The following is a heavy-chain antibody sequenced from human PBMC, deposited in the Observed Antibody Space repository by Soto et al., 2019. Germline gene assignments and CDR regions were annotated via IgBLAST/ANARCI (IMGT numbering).Heavy chain of an antibody. CDR2: IYPSDSDI. CDR3: VRSGTSSGRFSDY. CDR1: GYSFTRSW. Sequence: GESLKISCKASGYSFTRSWIGWVRQKPGKGLEWMGIIYPSDSDIRYSPSFQGKVTISADKSITTAYLQWSSLKAADTAMYYCVRSGTSSGRFSDYWGQGTLVTVSS. D-gene: IGHD2-15*01. J-gene: IGHJ4*02. V-gene: IGHV5-51*01.